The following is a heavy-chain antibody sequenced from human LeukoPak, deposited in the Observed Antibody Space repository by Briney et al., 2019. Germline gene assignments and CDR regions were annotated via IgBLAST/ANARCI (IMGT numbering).Heavy chain of an antibody. CDR3: ARHKHYDSSGYYYVPMYYYYYGMDV. Sequence: TGAPLQISCRGSGSLFTSSWIGWWRQQPGKGLEGRGIFYPCNSDTRYNPSFQGQVTISPDNSISNAYLQWSSLKASDTGMYYCARHKHYDSSGYYYVPMYYYYYGMDVWGQGNTVTVSS. CDR2: FYPCNSDT. V-gene: IGHV5-51*01. CDR1: GSLFTSSW. D-gene: IGHD3-22*01. J-gene: IGHJ6*02.